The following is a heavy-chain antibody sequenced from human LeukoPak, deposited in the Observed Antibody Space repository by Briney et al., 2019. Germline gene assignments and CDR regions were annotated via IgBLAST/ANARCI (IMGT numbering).Heavy chain of an antibody. CDR2: ISGSGGST. V-gene: IGHV3-23*01. CDR1: GFTFSSYA. D-gene: IGHD2-21*02. CDR3: ARESLCGGDCYEDY. Sequence: PGGSLRLSCAASGFTFSSYAMSWVRQAPGKGLEWVSAISGSGGSTYYADSVEGRFTISRDNSKNTLYLQMNSLRAEDTAVYYCARESLCGGDCYEDYWGQGTLVTVSS. J-gene: IGHJ4*02.